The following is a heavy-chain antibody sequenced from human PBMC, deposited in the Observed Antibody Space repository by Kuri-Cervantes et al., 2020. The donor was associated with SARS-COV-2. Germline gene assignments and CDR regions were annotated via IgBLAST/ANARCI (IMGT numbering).Heavy chain of an antibody. CDR1: GFTFSSYA. V-gene: IGHV3-30*14. J-gene: IGHJ5*02. Sequence: GGSLRLSCAASGFTFSSYAMHWVRQAPGKGLEWVAVISYDGSNKYYADSVKGRFTISRDNFKNTLYLQMSSLRAEDTAVYYCARGRGPGDFWSGLNWFDPWGQGALVTVSS. CDR3: ARGRGPGDFWSGLNWFDP. D-gene: IGHD3-3*01. CDR2: ISYDGSNK.